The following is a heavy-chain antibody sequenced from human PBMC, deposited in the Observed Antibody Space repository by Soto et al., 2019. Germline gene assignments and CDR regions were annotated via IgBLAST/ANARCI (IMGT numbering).Heavy chain of an antibody. CDR1: GFIFTSYS. Sequence: GGSLRLSCAASGFIFTSYSMVWVRQAPGKGLEWVSSISSRSDSIYYADSVKGRFTISRDDARNSLYLQMNSLRAEDTAVYYCARDRDYGMDVWGQGTTVTVSS. J-gene: IGHJ6*02. V-gene: IGHV3-21*06. CDR3: ARDRDYGMDV. CDR2: ISSRSDSI.